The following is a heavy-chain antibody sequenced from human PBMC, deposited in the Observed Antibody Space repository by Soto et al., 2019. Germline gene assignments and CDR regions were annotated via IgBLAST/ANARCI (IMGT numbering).Heavy chain of an antibody. CDR2: VYYSGST. Sequence: SETLSLTCTVSGGSISSSAYYWVWIRQPPGKGLEWIGSVYYSGSTYYNPSLKSRVTISVDTSKNQFSLKLSSVTAADTAVYYCARRYGYSFDYWGQGTLVTVSS. V-gene: IGHV4-39*07. J-gene: IGHJ4*02. CDR1: GGSISSSAYY. CDR3: ARRYGYSFDY. D-gene: IGHD1-1*01.